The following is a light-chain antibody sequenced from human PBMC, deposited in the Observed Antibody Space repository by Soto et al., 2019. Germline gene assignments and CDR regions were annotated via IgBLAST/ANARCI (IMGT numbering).Light chain of an antibody. Sequence: DVQMTQSPSSVSASVGDRVTITCRASQDISRWLAWYQQKPGQAPKFLIYAASNLQSGDPSRFSGSGSGTDFALTISSLQPEDFATYYCQQGNNLLVTFGQGTRLEIK. J-gene: IGKJ5*01. CDR2: AAS. V-gene: IGKV1D-12*01. CDR1: QDISRW. CDR3: QQGNNLLVT.